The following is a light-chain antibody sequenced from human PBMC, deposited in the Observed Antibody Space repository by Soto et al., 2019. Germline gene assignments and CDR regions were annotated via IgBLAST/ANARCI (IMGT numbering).Light chain of an antibody. J-gene: IGKJ1*01. V-gene: IGKV3-20*01. CDR3: QQYGSSPQT. CDR2: GAS. Sequence: EIVLTQSPGTLSLSPGERATLSCRASQSVSSNYLAWYQQKPGQAPRLLMYGASSRATSIPDRFSGSGSGTDFTLTISRLEPEDFAVYYCQQYGSSPQTFGQGTKVEIK. CDR1: QSVSSNY.